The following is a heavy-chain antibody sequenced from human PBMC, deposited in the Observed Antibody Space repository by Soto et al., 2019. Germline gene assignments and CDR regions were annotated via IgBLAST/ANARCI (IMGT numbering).Heavy chain of an antibody. J-gene: IGHJ4*02. CDR1: HGSLSPHY. Sequence: QVQLRESGPGLVKSSETLSLTCTVSHGSLSPHYWSWIRQPAGKGLEWVWRVFSSGITKYNPSLRSRVTMSVETSKNLFSLHLTYVTAADTAIYCCARARANSWYDFDSWGRGVPVTVSS. CDR2: VFSSGIT. CDR3: ARARANSWYDFDS. V-gene: IGHV4-4*07. D-gene: IGHD6-13*01.